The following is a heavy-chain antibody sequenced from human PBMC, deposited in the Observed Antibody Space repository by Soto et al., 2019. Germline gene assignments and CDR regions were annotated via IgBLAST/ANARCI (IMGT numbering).Heavy chain of an antibody. CDR3: ARHDYYDSSGYSVLDY. J-gene: IGHJ4*02. Sequence: GESLKISCKGSGYSFTSYWISWVRQMPGKGLEWMGRIDPSDSYTNYSPSFQGHVTISADKSISTAYLQWSSLKASDTAMYYCARHDYYDSSGYSVLDYWGQGTLVTVSS. CDR1: GYSFTSYW. V-gene: IGHV5-10-1*01. D-gene: IGHD3-22*01. CDR2: IDPSDSYT.